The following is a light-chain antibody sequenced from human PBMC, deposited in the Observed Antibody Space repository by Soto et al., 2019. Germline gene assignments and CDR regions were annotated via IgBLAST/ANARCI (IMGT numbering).Light chain of an antibody. CDR1: SDVGNYKL. V-gene: IGLV2-23*01. CDR2: EDT. J-gene: IGLJ1*01. CDR3: CSYAGSSTYV. Sequence: QSALTQPASVSGSAGQSITISCTGSDVGNYKLVPWYLHHPGKAPKLLIYEDTRRPSGVSNRFSGSRSGNTASLTVSGLQAEDETDYYCCSYAGSSTYVFGTGTKVTVL.